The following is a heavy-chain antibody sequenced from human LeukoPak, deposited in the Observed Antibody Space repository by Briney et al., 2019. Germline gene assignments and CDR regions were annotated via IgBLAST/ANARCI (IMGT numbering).Heavy chain of an antibody. Sequence: GGSLRLSCAASGFTFSSYGMHWVRQAPGKGLEWVAFIRYDGSNKYYADSVKGRFTLSRDNSKNTLYLQMNSLRAEDTAVYYCAKDLKDIVVVPAAVDAFDIWGQGTMVTVSS. CDR3: AKDLKDIVVVPAAVDAFDI. CDR1: GFTFSSYG. J-gene: IGHJ3*02. CDR2: IRYDGSNK. V-gene: IGHV3-30*02. D-gene: IGHD2-2*01.